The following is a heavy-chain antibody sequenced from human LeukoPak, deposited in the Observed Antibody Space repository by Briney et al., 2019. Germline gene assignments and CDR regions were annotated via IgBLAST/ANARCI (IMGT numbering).Heavy chain of an antibody. J-gene: IGHJ4*02. Sequence: GGSLRLSCAASGFTVSSNYMSWVRQAPGKGLEWVSVIYSGGSTYYADSVKGRFTISRDNSKNTLYLQMNSLRAEDTAVYYCVRDEVGATFDYWGQGTLVTVSS. CDR3: VRDEVGATFDY. CDR1: GFTVSSNY. D-gene: IGHD1-26*01. V-gene: IGHV3-66*02. CDR2: IYSGGST.